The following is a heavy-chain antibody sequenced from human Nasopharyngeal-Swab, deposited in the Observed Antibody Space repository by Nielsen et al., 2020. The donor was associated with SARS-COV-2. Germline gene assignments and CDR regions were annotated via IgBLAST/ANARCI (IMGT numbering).Heavy chain of an antibody. D-gene: IGHD5-12*01. V-gene: IGHV4-39*01. CDR3: ARHRRGGIVATPWYFDL. CDR1: GGSISSSSYY. CDR2: IYYSGST. Sequence: SETLSLTCTVSGGSISSSSYYWGWIRKPPGKELEWIGRIYYSGSTYYNPSLKSRVTISVDTSKNQFSLKLSSVTAADTAVYYCARHRRGGIVATPWYFDLWGRGTLVTVSS. J-gene: IGHJ2*01.